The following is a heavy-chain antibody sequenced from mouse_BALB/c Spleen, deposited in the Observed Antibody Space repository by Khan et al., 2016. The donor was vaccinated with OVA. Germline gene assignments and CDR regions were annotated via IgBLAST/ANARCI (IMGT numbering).Heavy chain of an antibody. CDR1: GFSLTNYG. D-gene: IGHD2-10*01. CDR2: IWSDGSA. Sequence: VQLRESGPGLVAPSQSLSITCTISGFSLTNYGVHWVRQPPGKGLEWLVVIWSDGSATYNSALKSRLSISKDNSKSQVFLKRNSIQTDDTAMYYCARQPYYHYYIMDYWGQGTSVTVSS. J-gene: IGHJ4*01. CDR3: ARQPYYHYYIMDY. V-gene: IGHV2-6-1*01.